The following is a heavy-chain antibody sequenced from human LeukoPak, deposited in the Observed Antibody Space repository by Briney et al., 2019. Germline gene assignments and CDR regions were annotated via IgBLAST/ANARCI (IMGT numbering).Heavy chain of an antibody. V-gene: IGHV4-4*02. Sequence: GSLRLSCAASGFTFSNAWMSWVRQAPGKGLEWIGSIYYSGSTYYNPSLKSRVTISVDTSKNQFSLKLSSVTAADTAVYYCARDSSSCFDYWGQGTLVTVSS. CDR1: GFTFSNAW. CDR2: IYYSGST. J-gene: IGHJ4*02. D-gene: IGHD6-13*01. CDR3: ARDSSSCFDY.